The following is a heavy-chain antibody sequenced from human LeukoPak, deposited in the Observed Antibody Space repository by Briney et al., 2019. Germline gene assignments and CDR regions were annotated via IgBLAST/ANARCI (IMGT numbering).Heavy chain of an antibody. D-gene: IGHD1-26*01. CDR1: GFTFSSHW. CDR3: AREGDYTWSFLI. Sequence: PGGSLRLSCAASGFTFSSHWMSWMRQAPGKGLEWVANINQDGSVKYYVDSVKGRFTISRDNAKNSLYLQINSLRAEDSAVYYCAREGDYTWSFLIWGQGTMVTVSS. J-gene: IGHJ3*02. CDR2: INQDGSVK. V-gene: IGHV3-7*01.